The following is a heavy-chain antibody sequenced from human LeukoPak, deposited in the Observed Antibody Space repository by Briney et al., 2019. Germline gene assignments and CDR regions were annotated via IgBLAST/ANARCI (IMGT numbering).Heavy chain of an antibody. CDR1: GGSISSYY. Sequence: SETLSLTCTVSGGSISSYYWSWIRQPPGKGLEWIGYIYYSGSTNYNPSLKSRVTISVDTSKNQFSLKLSSVTAADTAVYYCARTPYYYYYYMDVWGKGTTVTVSS. J-gene: IGHJ6*03. CDR2: IYYSGST. V-gene: IGHV4-59*08. CDR3: ARTPYYYYYYMDV.